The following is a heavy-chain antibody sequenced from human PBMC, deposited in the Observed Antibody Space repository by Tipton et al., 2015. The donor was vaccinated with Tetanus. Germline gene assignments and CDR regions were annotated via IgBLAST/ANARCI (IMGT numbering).Heavy chain of an antibody. J-gene: IGHJ4*02. V-gene: IGHV4-59*01. Sequence: TLSLTCTVSGASISNYYWSWIRQPPGKGLEWIGYIYYRGSTNYYPSLKSRVTMSVDTSKNQFSLNLSSVTAADTAVYYCARGDGSTLHYWGQGTLVTVSS. CDR1: GASISNYY. CDR2: IYYRGST. D-gene: IGHD5-24*01. CDR3: ARGDGSTLHY.